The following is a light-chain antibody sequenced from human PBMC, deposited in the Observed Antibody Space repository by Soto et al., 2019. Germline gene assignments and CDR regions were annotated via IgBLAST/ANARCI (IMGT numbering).Light chain of an antibody. V-gene: IGKV3-15*01. CDR3: QQDNNWPRT. CDR2: GAS. Sequence: ELVMSQSPGPLSVSPGERSTLSCMASQSVSSNLAWYQQKPGQAPRLLIYGASTRATGIPARFSGSGSGTEFTLTISSLQSEDFAVYYCQQDNNWPRTFGQGTKVDIK. J-gene: IGKJ1*01. CDR1: QSVSSN.